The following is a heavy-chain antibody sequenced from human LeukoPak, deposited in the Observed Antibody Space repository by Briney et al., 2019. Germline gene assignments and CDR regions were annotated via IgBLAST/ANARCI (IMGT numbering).Heavy chain of an antibody. Sequence: SETLSLTCTVSGGSISSSSYYWGWIRQPPGKGLEWIGSIYYSGSTYYNPSLKSRVTISVDTSKNQFSLKLSSVTAADTAVYYCARDEDYDILTGYYWFDPWGQGTLVTVSS. J-gene: IGHJ5*02. CDR1: GGSISSSSYY. D-gene: IGHD3-9*01. V-gene: IGHV4-39*07. CDR3: ARDEDYDILTGYYWFDP. CDR2: IYYSGST.